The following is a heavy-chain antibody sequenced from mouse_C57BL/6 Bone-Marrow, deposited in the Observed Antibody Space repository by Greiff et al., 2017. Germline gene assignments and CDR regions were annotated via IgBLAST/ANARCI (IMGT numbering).Heavy chain of an antibody. Sequence: VQLQQSGAELVKPGASVKLSCKASGYTFTSYWMQWVKQRPGQGLEWIGEIDPSDSYTNYNQKFKGKATLTVYPSSSTAYMQLSSLTSEDSAVYYCAPLQAWFADWGQGTLVTVSA. CDR3: APLQAWFAD. V-gene: IGHV1-50*01. J-gene: IGHJ3*01. CDR1: GYTFTSYW. CDR2: IDPSDSYT. D-gene: IGHD6-1*01.